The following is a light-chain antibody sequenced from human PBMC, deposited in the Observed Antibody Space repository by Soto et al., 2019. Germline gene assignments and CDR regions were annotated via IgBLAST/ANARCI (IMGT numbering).Light chain of an antibody. Sequence: QLVLTQSPSASASLGASVKLTCTLSSGHSNFAIAWHQQQPEKGPRYLMKVNSDGSHAKGDGIPDRFSGSGSGAERHLTISSLQSEDEADSYCQTWGTGVFGGGTKLTVL. V-gene: IGLV4-69*01. CDR2: VNSDGSH. CDR1: SGHSNFA. CDR3: QTWGTGV. J-gene: IGLJ2*01.